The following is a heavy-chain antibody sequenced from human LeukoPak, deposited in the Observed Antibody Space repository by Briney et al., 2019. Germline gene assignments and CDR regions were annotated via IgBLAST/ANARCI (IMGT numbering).Heavy chain of an antibody. Sequence: SETLSLTCTVSGGSISTYYWSWIGQPPGKGLEWLGNIYYTGSTNYNPSLESRVTISVDTPKNQFSLRMTSVTAADTAVYYCARGYGVVISTPYYYGMDVWGQGTTVTVSS. V-gene: IGHV4-59*01. CDR3: ARGYGVVISTPYYYGMDV. D-gene: IGHD3-3*01. CDR2: IYYTGST. J-gene: IGHJ6*02. CDR1: GGSISTYY.